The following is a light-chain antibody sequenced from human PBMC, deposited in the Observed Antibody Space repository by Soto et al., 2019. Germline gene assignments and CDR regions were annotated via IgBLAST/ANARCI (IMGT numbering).Light chain of an antibody. V-gene: IGKV1-39*01. Sequence: DIQMTQSPSSLSASAGDRVTITCRASQSISSNLNWYKQKPGKAPKLLIYPAASLQRAVPSRFSGSGSGTDFPRTIASLQIEDFEAYYFRQSNSLPPTFGQGSKVEIK. CDR3: RQSNSLPPT. CDR2: PAA. CDR1: QSISSN. J-gene: IGKJ1*01.